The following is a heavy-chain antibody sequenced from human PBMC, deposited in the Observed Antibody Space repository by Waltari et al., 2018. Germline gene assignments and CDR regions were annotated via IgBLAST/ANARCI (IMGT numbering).Heavy chain of an antibody. J-gene: IGHJ4*02. Sequence: QMQLQASGPGLVKPSETLSLTCTVPSGHITSNRYYWGRIRQPPGNGLEGFGIIPYSVITYYNASLKRRATISVDTSKYQFSLQLTSVTAADTAIYYCARGICGSYAGDLWGQGTLVTVSS. V-gene: IGHV4-39*07. D-gene: IGHD1-26*01. CDR1: SGHITSNRYY. CDR3: ARGICGSYAGDL. CDR2: IPYSVIT.